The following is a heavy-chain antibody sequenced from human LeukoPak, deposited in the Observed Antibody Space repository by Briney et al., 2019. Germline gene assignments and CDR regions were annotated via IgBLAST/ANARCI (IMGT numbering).Heavy chain of an antibody. CDR1: GFTFSNYA. CDR3: TKGDYHAY. Sequence: GGSLRLSCAASGFTFSNYAMTWVRLAPGKGLEWVGFIRSNTYGGTAEYAASVKGRFTISRDGSKSIAYLQMNSLKTEDTAMYYCTKGDYHAYWGQGTLATVSS. J-gene: IGHJ4*02. V-gene: IGHV3-49*04. CDR2: IRSNTYGGTA.